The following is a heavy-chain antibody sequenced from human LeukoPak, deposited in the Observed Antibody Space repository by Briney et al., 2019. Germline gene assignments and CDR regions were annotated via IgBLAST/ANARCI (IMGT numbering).Heavy chain of an antibody. J-gene: IGHJ4*02. Sequence: SVKVSCKASGGTFSSYAISWVRQAPGQGLEWIGGIIPIFGTANYAQKFQGRVTITADESTSTAYMELSSLRSEDTAVYYCARSGYDSSGYYGYWGQGTLVTVSS. V-gene: IGHV1-69*13. D-gene: IGHD3-22*01. CDR2: IIPIFGTA. CDR1: GGTFSSYA. CDR3: ARSGYDSSGYYGY.